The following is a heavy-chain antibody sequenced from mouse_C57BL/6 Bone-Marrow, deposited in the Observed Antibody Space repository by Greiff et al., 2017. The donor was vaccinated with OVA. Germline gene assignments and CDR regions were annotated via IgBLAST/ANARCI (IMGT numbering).Heavy chain of an antibody. CDR3: AREYYGSSYVNAMDY. CDR2: IDPSDSYT. CDR1: GYTFTSYW. J-gene: IGHJ4*01. D-gene: IGHD1-1*01. V-gene: IGHV1-69*01. Sequence: QVQLQQPGAELVMPGASVKLSCKASGYTFTSYWMHWVKQRPGQGLEWIGEIDPSDSYTNYNQKFKGKSTLTVDKSSSTAYMQLSSLTSEDSAVYYCAREYYGSSYVNAMDYWGQGTSVTVSS.